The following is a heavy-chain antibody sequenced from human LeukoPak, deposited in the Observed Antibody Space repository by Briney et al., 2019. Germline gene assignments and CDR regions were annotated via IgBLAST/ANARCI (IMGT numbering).Heavy chain of an antibody. CDR2: IKQDGSQK. J-gene: IGHJ4*02. D-gene: IGHD6-19*01. V-gene: IGHV3-7*01. CDR3: ARETPDSSGWD. CDR1: GFTLSTYW. Sequence: TGGSLRLSCAASGFTLSTYWMSWVRQAPGKGLEWVANIKQDGSQKNYVDSVKGRFTISRDNAKNSLHLQMNSLRAEDTAVYYCARETPDSSGWDWGQGTLVTVSS.